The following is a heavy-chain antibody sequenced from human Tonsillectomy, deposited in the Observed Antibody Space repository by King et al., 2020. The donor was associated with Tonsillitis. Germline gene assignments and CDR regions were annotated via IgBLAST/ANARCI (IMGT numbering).Heavy chain of an antibody. Sequence: VQLVESGGGLVQPGRSLRLSCAASGFTFDDYAMHWVRQAPGKGLEWVSGISWNSGSIGYADSGKGRFTISRDNAKNSLYLQMNSLRAEDTALYYCAKDRGIAAAGGFDYWGQGTLVTVSS. D-gene: IGHD6-13*01. V-gene: IGHV3-9*01. CDR2: ISWNSGSI. CDR3: AKDRGIAAAGGFDY. CDR1: GFTFDDYA. J-gene: IGHJ4*02.